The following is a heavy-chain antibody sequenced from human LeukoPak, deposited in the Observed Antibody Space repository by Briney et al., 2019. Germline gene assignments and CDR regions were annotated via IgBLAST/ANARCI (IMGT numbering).Heavy chain of an antibody. V-gene: IGHV3-7*01. J-gene: IGHJ4*02. D-gene: IGHD3-10*01. CDR2: IRQDGDQK. CDR3: ARFAKGYGSGDIDY. CDR1: GFTFSRYW. Sequence: GGSLRLSCVASGFTFSRYWMSWVRQAPGKGLEWVANIRQDGDQKHYVDSVRGRFIISRDNAKNSLHPQMNSLRAEDTAVYYCARFAKGYGSGDIDYWGQGTLVTVSS.